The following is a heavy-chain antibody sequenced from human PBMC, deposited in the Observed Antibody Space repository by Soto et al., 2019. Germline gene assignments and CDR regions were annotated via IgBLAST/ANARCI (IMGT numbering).Heavy chain of an antibody. D-gene: IGHD3-22*01. CDR3: AREALYYESSGLDY. V-gene: IGHV1-18*01. CDR1: GYTFTSNG. Sequence: QVQLVQSGAEVKKPGASVKVSCKASGYTFTSNGISWVRQAPGQGLEWMGWISGYNGNTNYAQNLQGRVTMTTDTSTSTAYMELRSLRSDDTAVYYCAREALYYESSGLDYWCQGSLVTVSS. J-gene: IGHJ4*02. CDR2: ISGYNGNT.